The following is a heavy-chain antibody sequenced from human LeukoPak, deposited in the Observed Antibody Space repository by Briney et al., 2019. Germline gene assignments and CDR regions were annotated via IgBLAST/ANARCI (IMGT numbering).Heavy chain of an antibody. J-gene: IGHJ3*02. CDR3: ARDDGYYYDSSDYRRAFDI. D-gene: IGHD3-22*01. Sequence: PSETLSLTCTVSGGSISSGAYYWSWIRQHPGKGLEWIGDIYYSGTTYYNPSLKSRVTISIDTSKNQFSLKLSSVTAADTAVYYCARDDGYYYDSSDYRRAFDIWGQGTMVTVSS. CDR1: GGSISSGAYY. CDR2: IYYSGTT. V-gene: IGHV4-31*03.